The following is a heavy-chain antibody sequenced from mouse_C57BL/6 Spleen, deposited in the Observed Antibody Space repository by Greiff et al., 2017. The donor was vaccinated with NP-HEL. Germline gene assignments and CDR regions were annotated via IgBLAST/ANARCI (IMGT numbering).Heavy chain of an antibody. Sequence: QVQLKQSGPELVKPGASVKISCKASGYAFSSSWMNWVKQRPGKGLEWIGRIYPGDGDTKYNGKFKGKATLTADKSSSTAYMQLSSLTSEDSAVYFCARWGLLHAMDYWGQGTSVTVSS. CDR1: GYAFSSSW. CDR2: IYPGDGDT. V-gene: IGHV1-82*01. CDR3: ARWGLLHAMDY. J-gene: IGHJ4*01. D-gene: IGHD2-3*01.